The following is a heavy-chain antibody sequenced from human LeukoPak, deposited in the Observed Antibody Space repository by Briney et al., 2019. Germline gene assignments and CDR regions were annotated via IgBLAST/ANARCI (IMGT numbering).Heavy chain of an antibody. J-gene: IGHJ3*02. D-gene: IGHD2-2*01. CDR1: GFIVSTNY. Sequence: GGSLRLSCAASGFIVSTNYMSWVRQAPGKGLEWVSVIYRAGSTYYADSVRGRFTISRDNSKNTLYLQMNSLRVEDTAVYYCARDWDCSRSSCYDAFDIWGQGTMVTVSS. CDR3: ARDWDCSRSSCYDAFDI. CDR2: IYRAGST. V-gene: IGHV3-53*01.